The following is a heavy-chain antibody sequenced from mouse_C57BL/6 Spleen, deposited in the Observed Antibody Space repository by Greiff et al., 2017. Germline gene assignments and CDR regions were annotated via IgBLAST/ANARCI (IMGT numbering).Heavy chain of an antibody. V-gene: IGHV1-80*01. CDR1: GYAFSSYW. D-gene: IGHD2-5*01. CDR3: ARSTDSNYPAWFAY. CDR2: IYPGDGDT. J-gene: IGHJ3*01. Sequence: QVQLQQSGAELVKPGASVKISCKASGYAFSSYWMNWVKQRPGKGLEWIGQIYPGDGDTNYNGKFKGKATLTADKSSSTAYMQLSSLTSEDSAVYFCARSTDSNYPAWFAYWGQGTLVTVSA.